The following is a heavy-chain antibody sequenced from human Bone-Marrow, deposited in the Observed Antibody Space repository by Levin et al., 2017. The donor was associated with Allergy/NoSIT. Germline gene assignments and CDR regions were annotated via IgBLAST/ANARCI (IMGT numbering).Heavy chain of an antibody. J-gene: IGHJ6*02. V-gene: IGHV1-8*01. CDR1: GYTFTSYD. CDR2: MNPNSGNT. CDR3: ARGKGGSGSLCMDV. D-gene: IGHD3-10*01. Sequence: GESLKISCKASGYTFTSYDINWVRQATGQGLEWMGWMNPNSGNTGYAQKFQGRVTMTRNTSISTAYMELSSLRSEDTAVYYCARGKGGSGSLCMDVWGQGTTVTVSS.